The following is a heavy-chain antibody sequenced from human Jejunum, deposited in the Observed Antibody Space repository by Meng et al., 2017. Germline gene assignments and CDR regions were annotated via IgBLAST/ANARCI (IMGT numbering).Heavy chain of an antibody. CDR3: ARDSLATYGYSDDY. CDR1: GFTFSTYG. CDR2: IAGSGVSGT. V-gene: IGHV3-23*01. J-gene: IGHJ4*02. Sequence: GESLKISCAASGFTFSTYGMNWVRQAPGKGLEWVSYIAGSGVSGTYYADSVKGRFIISRDDSKNTLFLQMNGLRPEDTAVYYCARDSLATYGYSDDYWGQGTLVTVSS. D-gene: IGHD5-18*01.